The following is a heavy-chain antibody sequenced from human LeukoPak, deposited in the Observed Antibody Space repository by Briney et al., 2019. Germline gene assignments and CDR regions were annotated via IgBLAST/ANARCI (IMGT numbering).Heavy chain of an antibody. CDR1: GYTXSSYG. Sequence: GASVTVSCKASGYTXSSYGISWVRQAPGQGLEWMGWISAYNGNTNFAQEFQGRVTMTTDTSTSTASMELRSLRSDDTAVYYCARDQGIYNHRIIDSWGQGTLVTVSP. CDR3: ARDQGIYNHRIIDS. V-gene: IGHV1-18*01. J-gene: IGHJ4*02. D-gene: IGHD5-12*01. CDR2: ISAYNGNT.